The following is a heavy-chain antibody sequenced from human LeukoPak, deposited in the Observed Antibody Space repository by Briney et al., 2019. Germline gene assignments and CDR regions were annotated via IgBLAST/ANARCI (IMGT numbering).Heavy chain of an antibody. D-gene: IGHD3-22*01. J-gene: IGHJ4*02. CDR3: AKPLRDYYDSSGYACPLDY. Sequence: GGALRLSCTASGFRPSNYAMNWVGQAPGKGREWGAVISYGGSNKYYADSVKGRFTISRDNSKNTLYLQMNSLRAEDTAVYYCAKPLRDYYDSSGYACPLDYWGQGTLVTVSS. CDR2: ISYGGSNK. CDR1: GFRPSNYA. V-gene: IGHV3-30*18.